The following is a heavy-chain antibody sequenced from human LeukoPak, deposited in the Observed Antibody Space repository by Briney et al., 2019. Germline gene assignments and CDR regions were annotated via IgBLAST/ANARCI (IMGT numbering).Heavy chain of an antibody. Sequence: GGSLRLSCAASGFTFSSYAMSWVRQAPGKGLEWVSVIYSGGSTYYADSVKGRFTISRDNFKNTLYLQMNSLRAEDTAVYYCARSYYTYSSGWYYFDYWGQGTLVTVSS. CDR1: GFTFSSYA. CDR2: IYSGGST. D-gene: IGHD6-19*01. V-gene: IGHV3-53*01. CDR3: ARSYYTYSSGWYYFDY. J-gene: IGHJ4*02.